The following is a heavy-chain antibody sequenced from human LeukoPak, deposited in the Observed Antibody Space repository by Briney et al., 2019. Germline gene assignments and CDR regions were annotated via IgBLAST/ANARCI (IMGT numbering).Heavy chain of an antibody. CDR3: ARTSGKGDGDAFDI. Sequence: SETLSLTCTVSGGSISSSSYYWSWIRQPPGKGLEWIGYIYHSGSTYYNPSLKSRVTISVDRSKNQFSLKLSSVTAADTAVYYCARTSGKGDGDAFDIWGQGTMVTVSS. CDR1: GGSISSSSYY. CDR2: IYHSGST. D-gene: IGHD3-10*01. V-gene: IGHV4-30-2*01. J-gene: IGHJ3*02.